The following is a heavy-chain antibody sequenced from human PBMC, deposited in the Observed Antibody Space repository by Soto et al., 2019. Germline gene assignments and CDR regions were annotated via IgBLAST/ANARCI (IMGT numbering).Heavy chain of an antibody. CDR3: ANGTAAAGTALDY. V-gene: IGHV3-30*18. CDR2: ISYDGSNK. D-gene: IGHD6-13*01. J-gene: IGHJ4*02. CDR1: GFTFSSYG. Sequence: QVQLVESGGGVVQPGRSLRLSCAASGFTFSSYGMHWVRQAPGKGLEWVAVISYDGSNKYYADSVKGRFTISRDNSKNTLYLQMNSLRAEDTAVYYCANGTAAAGTALDYWGQGTLVTVSS.